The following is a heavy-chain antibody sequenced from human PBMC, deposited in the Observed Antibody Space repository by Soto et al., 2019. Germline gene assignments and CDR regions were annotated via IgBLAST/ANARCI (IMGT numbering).Heavy chain of an antibody. J-gene: IGHJ4*02. V-gene: IGHV4-39*01. CDR2: IYYSGST. CDR3: ARSEYSSSWFFDY. CDR1: GGSISSSSYY. D-gene: IGHD6-13*01. Sequence: QLQLQESGPGLVKPSETLSLTCTVSGGSISSSSYYWGWIRQPPGKGLEWIGSIYYSGSTYYNPSLKSRVTISVDTSKNQFSLKLSSVTAADTAVYYCARSEYSSSWFFDYWCQGTLVTVSS.